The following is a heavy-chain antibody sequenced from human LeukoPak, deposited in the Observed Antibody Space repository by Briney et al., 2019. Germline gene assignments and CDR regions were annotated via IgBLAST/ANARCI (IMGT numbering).Heavy chain of an antibody. CDR3: AREGYYGSGSPPSLYFDY. J-gene: IGHJ4*02. CDR1: GFTFNSYA. Sequence: GGSLRLSCAASGFTFNSYAVSWVRQAPGKGLEWVSGISGSGGSTYYADSVKGRFTVSRDNSRSTLYLQMNSLRPEDTAIYYCAREGYYGSGSPPSLYFDYWGQGTLVTVSS. D-gene: IGHD3-10*01. V-gene: IGHV3-23*01. CDR2: ISGSGGST.